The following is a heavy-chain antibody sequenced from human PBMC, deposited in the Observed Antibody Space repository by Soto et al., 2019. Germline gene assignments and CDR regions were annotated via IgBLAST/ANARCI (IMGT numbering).Heavy chain of an antibody. CDR3: ARRSCSGGSFYEKPYHYYYCGMDV. J-gene: IGHJ6*02. CDR2: IYPVDSET. Sequence: GESLKISCKGSGYRFSSYWIGWVRQMPGKGMEWMGIIYPVDSETRYSPSFQGQVTISADKSISTAYLQWSSLKASGTAMYYCARRSCSGGSFYEKPYHYYYCGMDVWGQGNTVTVSS. V-gene: IGHV5-51*01. D-gene: IGHD2-15*01. CDR1: GYRFSSYW.